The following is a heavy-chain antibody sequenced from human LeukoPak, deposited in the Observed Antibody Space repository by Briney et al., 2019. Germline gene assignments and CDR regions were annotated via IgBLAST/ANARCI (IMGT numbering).Heavy chain of an antibody. Sequence: SETLSLTCTVSGGSITNSDYFWGWIRQPPGKGLEWMGNVDYSGRPHRNPSLMGRVTINADRSRNQFSLNLSSVTAADTAVYFCARLDASLAHLSGSFPDYWGQGALVTVSS. CDR3: ARLDASLAHLSGSFPDY. CDR1: GGSITNSDYF. J-gene: IGHJ4*02. D-gene: IGHD3-10*01. V-gene: IGHV4-39*01. CDR2: VDYSGRP.